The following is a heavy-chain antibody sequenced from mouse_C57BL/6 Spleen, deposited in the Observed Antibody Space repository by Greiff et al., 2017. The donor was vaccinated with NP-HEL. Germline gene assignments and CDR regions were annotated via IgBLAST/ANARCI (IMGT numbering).Heavy chain of an antibody. J-gene: IGHJ3*01. CDR1: GYSITSGYY. D-gene: IGHD2-3*01. Sequence: EVQLVESGPGLVKPSQSLSLTCSVTGYSITSGYYWNWIRQFPGNKLEWMGYISYDGSNNYNPSLKNRISITRDTSKNQFFLKLNSVTTEDTATYYCASLYDGSPWFAYWGQGTLVTVSA. V-gene: IGHV3-6*01. CDR3: ASLYDGSPWFAY. CDR2: ISYDGSN.